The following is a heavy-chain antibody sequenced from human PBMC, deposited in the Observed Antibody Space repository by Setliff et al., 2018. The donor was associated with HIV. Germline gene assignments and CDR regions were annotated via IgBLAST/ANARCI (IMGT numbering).Heavy chain of an antibody. CDR1: GGSISSGGYY. Sequence: PSETLSLTCNVSGGSISSGGYYWSWIRQHPGKGLEWIGYIYYSGSTYYNPSLKSLGTISVDTSKNQFSLKLSSVTAADTAVYYCARARGGCSGGSWPAHHYYYYMDVWGKGTTVTVSS. J-gene: IGHJ6*03. CDR2: IYYSGST. D-gene: IGHD2-15*01. CDR3: ARARGGCSGGSWPAHHYYYYMDV. V-gene: IGHV4-31*01.